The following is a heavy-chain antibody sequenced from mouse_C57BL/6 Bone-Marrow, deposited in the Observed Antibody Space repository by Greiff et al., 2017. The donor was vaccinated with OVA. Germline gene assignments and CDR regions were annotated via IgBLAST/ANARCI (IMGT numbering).Heavy chain of an antibody. J-gene: IGHJ2*01. Sequence: VTLKESGAELVRPGASVKLSCTASGFNIKDDYMHWVKERPEQGLEWIGWIDPENGDTEYASKFQGKATITADTASKTVYLHLSSLTSEDTAVYYCTTYRYWVQGTTLTGSS. V-gene: IGHV14-4*01. CDR2: IDPENGDT. CDR3: TTYRY. CDR1: GFNIKDDY.